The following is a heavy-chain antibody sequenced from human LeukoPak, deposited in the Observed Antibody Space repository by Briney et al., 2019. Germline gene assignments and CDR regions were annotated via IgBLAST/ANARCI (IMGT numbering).Heavy chain of an antibody. CDR2: IYPDDSDT. J-gene: IGHJ6*02. CDR1: GYSFGNRG. D-gene: IGHD3-10*01. V-gene: IGHV5-51*01. CDR3: ARGAYGSGSYYNYYGMDV. Sequence: GESLKISCKGSGYSFGNRGIGWVRQMPGKGLEWMGIIYPDDSDTIYSPSFEGQVTISADKSISTAYLQWSSLKASDTAMYYCARGAYGSGSYYNYYGMDVWGQGTTVTVSS.